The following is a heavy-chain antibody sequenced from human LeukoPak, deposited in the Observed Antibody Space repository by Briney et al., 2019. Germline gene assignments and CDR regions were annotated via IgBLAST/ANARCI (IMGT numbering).Heavy chain of an antibody. Sequence: GGSLRLSCAASGFTFSSYAMSWVRQAPGKGLEWVSAISGSGGSTYYADSVKGRFTISRDNSKNTRYLQMNSLRAEDTAVYYCAKDRPYTTITIFGVVISRSFDYWGQGTLVTVSS. V-gene: IGHV3-23*01. CDR1: GFTFSSYA. J-gene: IGHJ4*02. CDR3: AKDRPYTTITIFGVVISRSFDY. D-gene: IGHD3-3*01. CDR2: ISGSGGST.